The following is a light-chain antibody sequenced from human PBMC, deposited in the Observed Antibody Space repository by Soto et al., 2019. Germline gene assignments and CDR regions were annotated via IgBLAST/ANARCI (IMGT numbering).Light chain of an antibody. Sequence: SPGTLSLSPGERATLSCRASQTVTSDYLAWYQQKPGQAPRLLIYGASDRATGIPDRFSASGSGTDFTLTISRLEPQDFAIYYCQQYGDSPLTFGGGTKVDIK. V-gene: IGKV3-20*01. J-gene: IGKJ4*01. CDR1: QTVTSDY. CDR3: QQYGDSPLT. CDR2: GAS.